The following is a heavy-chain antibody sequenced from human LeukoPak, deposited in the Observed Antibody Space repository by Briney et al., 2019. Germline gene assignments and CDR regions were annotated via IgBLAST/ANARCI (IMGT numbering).Heavy chain of an antibody. CDR2: ISAYNGNT. D-gene: IGHD3-22*01. CDR3: ARDYYDSSSPGISWFDP. J-gene: IGHJ5*02. CDR1: GYTFTSYG. Sequence: GASVKVSCKASGYTFTSYGISWVRQAPGQGPEWMGWISAYNGNTNYAQKLQGRVTMTTDTSTSTAYMELRSLRSDDTAVYYCARDYYDSSSPGISWFDPWGQGTLVTVSS. V-gene: IGHV1-18*01.